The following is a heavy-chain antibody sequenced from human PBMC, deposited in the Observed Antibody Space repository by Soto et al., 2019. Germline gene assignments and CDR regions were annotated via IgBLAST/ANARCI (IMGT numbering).Heavy chain of an antibody. CDR3: AKAGYCTGVSCYFYYFDS. CDR1: GFTFNNYA. J-gene: IGHJ4*02. CDR2: ISGSGATP. D-gene: IGHD2-15*01. Sequence: EVQLLESGGGLLQPGGSLRLSCSASGFTFNNYAMAWVRQAPGEGLEWVSGISGSGATPYYADSVKGRFTISRDNSKNTSFLEMNSLSAEDTAVYFCAKAGYCTGVSCYFYYFDSWGQGTLVTVSS. V-gene: IGHV3-23*01.